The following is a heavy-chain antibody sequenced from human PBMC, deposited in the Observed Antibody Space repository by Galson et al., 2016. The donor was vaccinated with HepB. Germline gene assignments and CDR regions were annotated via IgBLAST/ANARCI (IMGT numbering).Heavy chain of an antibody. J-gene: IGHJ4*02. CDR2: IKQDGSEK. D-gene: IGHD1-14*01. CDR1: GFIFSNFW. V-gene: IGHV3-7*01. Sequence: SLRLSCAVSGFIFSNFWMTWVRQAPGKGLEWVANIKQDGSEKYFVDSVKGRFTVSRDSSKNTVFLQMNSLRDDDTAVYYCATGNHPRGHYWGQGTLVTVSS. CDR3: ATGNHPRGHY.